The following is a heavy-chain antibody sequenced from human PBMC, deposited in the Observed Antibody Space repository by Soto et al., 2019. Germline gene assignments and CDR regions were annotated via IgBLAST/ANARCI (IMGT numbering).Heavy chain of an antibody. J-gene: IGHJ4*02. D-gene: IGHD2-15*01. Sequence: PGGPLRLSCAASGFTLSNHWMSWVRQAPGKGLEWVANIDQGGSDKRYVDSGKGRFTISKDNGEKSLRLQMNSLRPEDTAVYYCARIGYWADRGTECSFDYWGPGTLVTVSS. V-gene: IGHV3-7*01. CDR1: GFTLSNHW. CDR3: ARIGYWADRGTECSFDY. CDR2: IDQGGSDK.